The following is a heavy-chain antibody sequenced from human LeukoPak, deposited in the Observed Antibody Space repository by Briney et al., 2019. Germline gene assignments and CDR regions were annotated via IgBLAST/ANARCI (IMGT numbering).Heavy chain of an antibody. D-gene: IGHD6-19*01. J-gene: IGHJ4*02. CDR1: GGSISSSSYY. V-gene: IGHV4-39*07. CDR2: IYYSGST. Sequence: SETLSLTCTVSGGSISSSSYYWGWIRQPPGKGLEWIGSIYYSGSTNYNPSLKSRVTISVDTSKNQFSLKLSSVTAADTAVYYCARGERAVADTSFDYWGQGTLVTVSS. CDR3: ARGERAVADTSFDY.